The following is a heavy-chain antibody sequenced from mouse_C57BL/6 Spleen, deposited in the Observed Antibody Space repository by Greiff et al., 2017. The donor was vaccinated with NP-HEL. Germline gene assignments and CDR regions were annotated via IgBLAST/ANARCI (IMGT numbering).Heavy chain of an antibody. CDR2: INPNNGGT. CDR1: GYTFTDYN. J-gene: IGHJ2*01. D-gene: IGHD1-1*01. Sequence: VQLQQSGPELVKPGASVKIPCKASGYTFTDYNMDWVKQSHGKSLEWIGDINPNNGGTIYNQKFKGKATLTVDKSSSTAYMELRRLTSEDTAVYYCARSNYGSSPHFDYWGQGTTLTVSS. CDR3: ARSNYGSSPHFDY. V-gene: IGHV1-18*01.